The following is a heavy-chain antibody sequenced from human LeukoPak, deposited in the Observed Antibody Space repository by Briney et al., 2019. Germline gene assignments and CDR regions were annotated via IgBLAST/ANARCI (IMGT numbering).Heavy chain of an antibody. CDR3: ARGEGGYDS. J-gene: IGHJ5*02. CDR2: IYYNGST. V-gene: IGHV4-59*01. Sequence: SETLSLTCTVSGGSISSYYWSWIRQPPGKGLEWIGYIYYNGSTNYNPSLKSRVTISVDTSKDQFSLKLSSVTAADSAVYYCARGEGGYDSWGQGTLVTVSS. D-gene: IGHD5-12*01. CDR1: GGSISSYY.